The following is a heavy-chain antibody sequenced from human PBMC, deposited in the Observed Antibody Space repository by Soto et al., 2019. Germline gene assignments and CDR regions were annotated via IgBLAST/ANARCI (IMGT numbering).Heavy chain of an antibody. D-gene: IGHD4-17*01. CDR1: GGSISSGGYY. CDR2: IYYSGST. V-gene: IGHV4-31*03. J-gene: IGHJ4*02. Sequence: QVQLQESGPGLVKPSQTLSLTCTVSGGSISSGGYYWSWIRQHPGKGLEWIGYIYYSGSTYYNPSLHSRVTISVDTYKHQFSLKLSSVTAADTAVYYCARDRYGDYVTVHWGQGTLVTVSS. CDR3: ARDRYGDYVTVH.